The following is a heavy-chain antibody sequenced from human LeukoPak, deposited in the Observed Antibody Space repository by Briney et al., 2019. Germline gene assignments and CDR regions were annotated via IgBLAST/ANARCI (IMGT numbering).Heavy chain of an antibody. V-gene: IGHV3-23*01. CDR1: GFTYCRFD. J-gene: IGHJ6*02. Sequence: SGGSLTLSCTPCGFTYCRFDKNGLRQAPGKGLEWVSGISGSGGSTYYADSVKGRFTISRDNSKNTLYLQMNSLRAEVTAVYYCARDREVGTYYYDSTGYYNYFYYCRDVGGQGTTVTVSS. CDR3: ARDREVGTYYYDSTGYYNYFYYCRDV. D-gene: IGHD3-22*01. CDR2: ISGSGGST.